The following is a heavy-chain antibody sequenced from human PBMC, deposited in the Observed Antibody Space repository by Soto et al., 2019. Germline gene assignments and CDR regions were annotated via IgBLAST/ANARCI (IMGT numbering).Heavy chain of an antibody. J-gene: IGHJ4*02. CDR2: IGTAGDT. D-gene: IGHD3-22*01. Sequence: EVQLVESGGGLVQPGGSLRLSCAASGFTFSSYDMHWVRQATGKGLEWVSAIGTAGDTYYPGSVKGRFTISRENAKNSFYLQMNSLRAEDTAVYYCARGGPDSSGYYFDYWGQGTLVTVSS. CDR1: GFTFSSYD. V-gene: IGHV3-13*01. CDR3: ARGGPDSSGYYFDY.